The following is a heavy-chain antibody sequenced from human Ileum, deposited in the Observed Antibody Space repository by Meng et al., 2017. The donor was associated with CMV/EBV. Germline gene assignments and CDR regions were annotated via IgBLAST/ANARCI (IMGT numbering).Heavy chain of an antibody. V-gene: IGHV3-43D*03. D-gene: IGHD3-10*01. CDR3: TKGFYGSGSYLSYFDS. J-gene: IGHJ4*02. CDR2: ISWAGDTT. CDR1: GFNFDDYA. Sequence: SGFNFDDYAMHCVRQPPARGLEWVSLISWAGDTTYHADSLKGRFTTSRDNSKNSLYLEIKSLRPEDTAIYYCTKGFYGSGSYLSYFDSWGQGTLVTVSS.